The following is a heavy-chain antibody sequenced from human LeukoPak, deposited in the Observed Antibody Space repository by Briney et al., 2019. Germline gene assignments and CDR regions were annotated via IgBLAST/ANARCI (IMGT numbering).Heavy chain of an antibody. V-gene: IGHV4-4*07. CDR3: ARGPGRGIAVAGTVDY. CDR1: GGSISSYY. Sequence: PSETLSLTCTVSGGSISSYYWSWIRQPAGKGLEWIGRIYTSGSTNYNPSLKSRVTMSVDTSKNQFSPKLSSVTAADTAVYYCARGPGRGIAVAGTVDYWGQGTLVTVSS. D-gene: IGHD6-19*01. J-gene: IGHJ4*02. CDR2: IYTSGST.